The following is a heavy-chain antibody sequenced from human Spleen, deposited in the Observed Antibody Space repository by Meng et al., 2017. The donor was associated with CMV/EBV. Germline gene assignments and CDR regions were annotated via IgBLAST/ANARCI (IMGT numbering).Heavy chain of an antibody. CDR2: INSDGNST. CDR3: ASLYDSSGYYAFDY. V-gene: IGHV3-74*01. D-gene: IGHD3-22*01. J-gene: IGHJ4*02. Sequence: GESLKISCAASGFTFSSYWMHWVRQAPGKGLVWVSRINSDGNSTTYADSVKGRFTISRDNAKNTLYLQMNSLRAEDTAVYYCASLYDSSGYYAFDYWGQGTLVTVSS. CDR1: GFTFSSYW.